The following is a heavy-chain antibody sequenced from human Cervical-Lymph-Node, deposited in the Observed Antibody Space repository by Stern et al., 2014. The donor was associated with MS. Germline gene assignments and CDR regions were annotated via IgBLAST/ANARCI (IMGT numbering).Heavy chain of an antibody. D-gene: IGHD2-21*02. CDR1: GFTFSSYA. J-gene: IGHJ2*01. Sequence: EVQLEESGGGLVQPGGSLRLSCAASGFTFSSYAMHWVRQAPGKGLEYVSVISSTGGSTYHANSVKGRFTISRDNSKNTLYLHMGSLRVEDMAVYYCARGVTYCGGDCYGWYFDLWGRGTLVTVSS. V-gene: IGHV3-64*01. CDR2: ISSTGGST. CDR3: ARGVTYCGGDCYGWYFDL.